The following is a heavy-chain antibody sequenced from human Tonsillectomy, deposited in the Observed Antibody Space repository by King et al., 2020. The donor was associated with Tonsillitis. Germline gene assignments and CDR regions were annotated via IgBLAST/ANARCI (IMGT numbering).Heavy chain of an antibody. Sequence: QLVQSGAELKKPGASVKVSCKASGYTFTSYGISWVRQAPGQGLEWMGWISTYNGNTNYAQKLQGRVTMTTDTSTSTAYMELRSLRSDDTAVYYCARDGRDYVLFEGWKYWGQGTLVTVSS. CDR3: ARDGRDYVLFEGWKY. CDR2: ISTYNGNT. J-gene: IGHJ4*02. V-gene: IGHV1-18*04. D-gene: IGHD4-17*01. CDR1: GYTFTSYG.